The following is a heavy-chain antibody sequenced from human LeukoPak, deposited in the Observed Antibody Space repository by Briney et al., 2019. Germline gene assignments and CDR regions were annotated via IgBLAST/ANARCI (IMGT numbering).Heavy chain of an antibody. CDR2: INSGSTYT. CDR1: GFSFSSYN. J-gene: IGHJ6*03. D-gene: IGHD2-15*01. Sequence: TGGSLRLSCSASGFSFSSYNMNWVRQAPGKGLEWVSSINSGSTYTYYGDSVKGRFTISRDNGNKSLYLQMNSLRAEEPAVNFWARLERQKGRRYYYYSMNVGSKGPRSPSP. CDR3: ARLERQKGRRYYYYSMNV. V-gene: IGHV3-21*01.